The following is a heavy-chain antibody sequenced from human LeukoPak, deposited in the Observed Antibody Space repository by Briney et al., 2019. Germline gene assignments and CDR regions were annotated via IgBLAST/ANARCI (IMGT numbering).Heavy chain of an antibody. D-gene: IGHD3-22*01. CDR3: ARAPHSYDSATYSVQQYFDL. J-gene: IGHJ2*01. Sequence: PGGSLRLSCAASGFTFSDYYMSWIRQAPGKGLEWIGYMYNSGTTNYNPSLKSRVTISVDTSKNQFSLKLSSVTAADTAVYYCARAPHSYDSATYSVQQYFDLWGRGTLVTVSS. CDR1: GFTFSDYY. V-gene: IGHV4-59*01. CDR2: MYNSGTT.